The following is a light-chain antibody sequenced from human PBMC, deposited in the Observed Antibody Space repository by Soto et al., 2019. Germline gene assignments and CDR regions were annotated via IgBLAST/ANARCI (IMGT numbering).Light chain of an antibody. CDR2: DAS. CDR3: QQRSTWPLT. CDR1: QSVGSY. Sequence: EIVLTQSPATLSLSPGERATLSCRASQSVGSYFAWYQQKPGQAPRLLIYDASNRATGIPARFSGSGSGTDFTLTISSLESEDFAVYYCQQRSTWPLTFGQGTTVEIK. V-gene: IGKV3-11*01. J-gene: IGKJ1*01.